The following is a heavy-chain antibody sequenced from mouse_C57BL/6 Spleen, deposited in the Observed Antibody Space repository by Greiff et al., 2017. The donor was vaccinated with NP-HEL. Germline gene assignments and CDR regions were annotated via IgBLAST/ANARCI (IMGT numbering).Heavy chain of an antibody. J-gene: IGHJ1*03. D-gene: IGHD1-1*01. CDR2: IYPGDGDT. CDR1: GYAFSSSW. V-gene: IGHV1-82*01. Sequence: QVQLQQSGPELVKPGASVKISCKASGYAFSSSWMNWVKQRPGKGLEWIGRIYPGDGDTNYNGKFKGKATLTADKSSSTAYMQLSSLTSEDSAVYFCARWAYGSSLDWYFDVWGTGTTVTVSS. CDR3: ARWAYGSSLDWYFDV.